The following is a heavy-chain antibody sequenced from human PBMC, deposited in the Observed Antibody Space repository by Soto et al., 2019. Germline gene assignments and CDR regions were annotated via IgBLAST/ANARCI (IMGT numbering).Heavy chain of an antibody. V-gene: IGHV1-8*01. Sequence: QVQLVQSGAEVKKPGASVKVSCKASGYTFITYDINWVRQATGQGLEWVGWVNPDSGKTDYARKFQGRVTMTRNTSISSVYMELSVRRSEDPAVYYCARGNWFGPWGQGTLVTVSS. J-gene: IGHJ5*02. CDR2: VNPDSGKT. CDR1: GYTFITYD. CDR3: ARGNWFGP.